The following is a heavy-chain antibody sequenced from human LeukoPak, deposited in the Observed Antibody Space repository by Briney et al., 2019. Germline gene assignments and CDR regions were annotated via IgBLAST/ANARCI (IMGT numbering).Heavy chain of an antibody. CDR3: ARAKVRGVIIKSFDY. J-gene: IGHJ4*02. Sequence: GGPLRLSCAASGFTFSSYAMSRVRQAPGKGLEWVSAISGSGGSTYYADSVKGRLTISRDNSKNTLYLQMNSLRAEDTAVYYCARAKVRGVIIKSFDYWGQGTLVTVSS. V-gene: IGHV3-23*01. CDR2: ISGSGGST. CDR1: GFTFSSYA. D-gene: IGHD3-10*01.